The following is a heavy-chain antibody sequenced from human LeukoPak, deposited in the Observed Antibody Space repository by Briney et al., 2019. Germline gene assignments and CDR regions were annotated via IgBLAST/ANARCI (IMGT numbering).Heavy chain of an antibody. CDR2: ISSSGSTI. D-gene: IGHD3-22*01. CDR3: ARRDCDSIKCRGSNWFDP. J-gene: IGHJ5*02. Sequence: HPGGSLRLSCAASEFTFSSYSMNWVRQAPGRGLEWVSYISSSGSTIYYADSVKGRFTISRDNAKKSLYLQMNNLRAEDTAVYYCARRDCDSIKCRGSNWFDPWGQGTLVSVSS. CDR1: EFTFSSYS. V-gene: IGHV3-48*01.